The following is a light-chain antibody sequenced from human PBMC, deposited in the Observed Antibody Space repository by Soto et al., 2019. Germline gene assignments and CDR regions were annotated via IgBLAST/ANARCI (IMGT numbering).Light chain of an antibody. V-gene: IGKV3-20*01. CDR2: GTS. Sequence: EIVLTQSPATLSLSPGERATLSCRASQSVSYYLAWYQQKPGQAPRLLIYGTSNRATGIPDRFSGSGSGTDFTLTISRLEPEDLAVYYCQQYGSSHRTFGQGTKVDIK. CDR3: QQYGSSHRT. CDR1: QSVSYY. J-gene: IGKJ1*01.